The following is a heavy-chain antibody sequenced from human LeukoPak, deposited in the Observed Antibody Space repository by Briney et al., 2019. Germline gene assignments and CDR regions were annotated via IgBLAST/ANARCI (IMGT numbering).Heavy chain of an antibody. V-gene: IGHV6-1*01. CDR3: ARAGWWDLRADNWNEDYYYGMDV. J-gene: IGHJ6*02. D-gene: IGHD1-1*01. CDR2: TYYRSKWYN. CDR1: GDSVSSNSAA. Sequence: SQTLSLTCAISGDSVSSNSAAWNWIWQSPSRGLEWLGRTYYRSKWYNDYAVSVKSRITINPDTSKNQFSLQLNSVTPEDTAVYYCARAGWWDLRADNWNEDYYYGMDVWGQGTTVTVSS.